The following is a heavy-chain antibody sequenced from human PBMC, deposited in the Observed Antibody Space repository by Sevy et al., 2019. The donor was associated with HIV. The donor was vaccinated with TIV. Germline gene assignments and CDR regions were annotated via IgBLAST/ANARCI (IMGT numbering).Heavy chain of an antibody. CDR1: GFTFSNYA. D-gene: IGHD3-22*01. V-gene: IGHV3-33*01. Sequence: GGSLRLSCAATGFTFSNYAMHWVRQTPGKGLEWVAIIWSDGRFENHGDSVKGRFTISRDISKKTLYLQMNNVRVEDTVVYYCARGGYYYDNAAYYALDSWGQGTLVTVSS. CDR2: IWSDGRFE. CDR3: ARGGYYYDNAAYYALDS. J-gene: IGHJ4*02.